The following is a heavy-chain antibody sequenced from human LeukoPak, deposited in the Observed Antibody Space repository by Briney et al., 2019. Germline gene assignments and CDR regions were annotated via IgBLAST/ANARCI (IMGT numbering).Heavy chain of an antibody. CDR1: GFTFSNYW. V-gene: IGHV3-74*01. CDR2: INSDGSSR. J-gene: IGHJ4*02. Sequence: GGSLRLSCAASGFTFSNYWMHGVRQAPGKGLVWVSRINSDGSSRNYADSVKGRFTISRDNAKNTLYLQMNSLRAEDTAVYYCASASSHRIAAGGDYWGQGTLVTVSS. CDR3: ASASSHRIAAGGDY. D-gene: IGHD6-13*01.